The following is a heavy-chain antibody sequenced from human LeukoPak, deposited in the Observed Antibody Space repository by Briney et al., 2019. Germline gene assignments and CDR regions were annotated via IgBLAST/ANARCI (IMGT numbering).Heavy chain of an antibody. CDR1: GGSISSSSYY. J-gene: IGHJ2*01. CDR3: ARLSNDYGDYAGYWYFDL. D-gene: IGHD4-17*01. V-gene: IGHV4-39*01. CDR2: IYYSWRT. Sequence: SETLSLTCTVSGGSISSSSYYWGWIRQPPGKGLEWIGSIYYSWRTYYNPSLKSRVTISVDTSKNQFSLKLSSVTAADTAVYYCARLSNDYGDYAGYWYFDLWGRGTLVTVSS.